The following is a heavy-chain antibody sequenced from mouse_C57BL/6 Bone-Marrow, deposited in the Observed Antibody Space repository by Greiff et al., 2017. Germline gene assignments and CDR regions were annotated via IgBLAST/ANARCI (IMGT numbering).Heavy chain of an antibody. Sequence: QVQLQQPGAELVKPGASVKMSCTASGYTFTSYWITWVKQRPGQGLEWIGDIYPGSGSTNYNEKFKSKATMTVDTSSSTADMQLSSLTSEDSAVDYCARPYCSNYWYFDVWGTGTTVTVAS. J-gene: IGHJ1*03. CDR2: IYPGSGST. CDR1: GYTFTSYW. V-gene: IGHV1-55*01. D-gene: IGHD2-5*01. CDR3: ARPYCSNYWYFDV.